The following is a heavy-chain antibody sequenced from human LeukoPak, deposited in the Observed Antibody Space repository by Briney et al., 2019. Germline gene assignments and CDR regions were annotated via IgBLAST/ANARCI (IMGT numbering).Heavy chain of an antibody. J-gene: IGHJ4*02. D-gene: IGHD3-10*01. V-gene: IGHV1-2*02. Sequence: GASVKVSCKASGYTFTGYYMHWVRQAPGQGLEWMGWINPNSGGTNYAQKFQGRVTMTRDTSISTAYMELSRLRSDDTAVYYCAALWFGELYYFDYWGQGTLVTVSS. CDR1: GYTFTGYY. CDR3: AALWFGELYYFDY. CDR2: INPNSGGT.